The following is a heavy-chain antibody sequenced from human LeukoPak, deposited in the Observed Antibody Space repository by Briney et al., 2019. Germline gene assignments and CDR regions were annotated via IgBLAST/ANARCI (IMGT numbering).Heavy chain of an antibody. V-gene: IGHV3-74*01. D-gene: IGHD5-12*01. CDR3: ARVPGYSGYFYGMDV. J-gene: IGHJ6*02. CDR2: INDDGRNI. Sequence: GGSLRLSCAASGFTFISDWMHWVRQARGKGLVWVSRINDDGRNIGYADSVKGRFTISRDNAKNTLYLQMNSLRAEDTAVYYCARVPGYSGYFYGMDVWGQGTTVTVSS. CDR1: GFTFISDW.